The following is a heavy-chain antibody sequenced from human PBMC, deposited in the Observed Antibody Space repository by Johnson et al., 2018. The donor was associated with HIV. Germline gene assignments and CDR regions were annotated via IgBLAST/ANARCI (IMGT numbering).Heavy chain of an antibody. V-gene: IGHV3-74*01. CDR1: GFPFSSFW. J-gene: IGHJ3*02. CDR3: VRDQGSGWPTNAFDI. D-gene: IGHD6-19*01. Sequence: VQLVESGGGLVQPGGSLRLSCAPSGFPFSSFWIHLVRQAPGKGLVWVSRINSNGTSTNYADSVKGRFTISRDNAKNTLYLQMNGLSDEDTADYYCVRDQGSGWPTNAFDIWGRGTRVTVSS. CDR2: INSNGTST.